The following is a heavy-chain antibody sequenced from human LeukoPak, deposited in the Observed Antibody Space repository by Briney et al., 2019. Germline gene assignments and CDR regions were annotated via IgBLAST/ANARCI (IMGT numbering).Heavy chain of an antibody. Sequence: HPGGSLRLSCAASGFTFSSYGMSWVRQAPGKGLEWVSAISGSGGSTYYADSVKGRFTISRDNSKNTLYLQMNSLRAEDTAVYYCAKVRAMIVVGYFDYWGQGTLVTVSS. J-gene: IGHJ4*02. D-gene: IGHD3-22*01. CDR2: ISGSGGST. V-gene: IGHV3-23*01. CDR1: GFTFSSYG. CDR3: AKVRAMIVVGYFDY.